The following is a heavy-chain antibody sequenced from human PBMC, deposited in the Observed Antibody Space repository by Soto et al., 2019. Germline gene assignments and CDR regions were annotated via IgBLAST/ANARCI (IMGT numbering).Heavy chain of an antibody. J-gene: IGHJ4*02. CDR1: SGSISSSNW. V-gene: IGHV4-4*02. CDR3: ARGGYCSGGSCWHFDY. Sequence: QVQLQESGPGLVKPSGTLSLTCAVSSGSISSSNWWSWVRQPPGKGLEWIGEIYHSGSTNYNPSLKSRVTLSVDKSKNQFSLKLSSVTAADTAVYYCARGGYCSGGSCWHFDYWGQGTLVTVSS. CDR2: IYHSGST. D-gene: IGHD2-15*01.